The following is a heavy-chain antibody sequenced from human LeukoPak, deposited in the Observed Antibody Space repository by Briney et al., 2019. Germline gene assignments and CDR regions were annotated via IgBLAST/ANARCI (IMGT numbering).Heavy chain of an antibody. CDR2: INHSGST. Sequence: PSETLSLTCAVYGGSFSGYYWSWIRQPPGKGLEWIGEINHSGSTNYNPSLKSRVTISVDTSKNQFSLKLSSVTAAGTAVYYCARGRWNSFDYWGQGTLVTVSS. J-gene: IGHJ4*02. V-gene: IGHV4-34*01. D-gene: IGHD1-7*01. CDR3: ARGRWNSFDY. CDR1: GGSFSGYY.